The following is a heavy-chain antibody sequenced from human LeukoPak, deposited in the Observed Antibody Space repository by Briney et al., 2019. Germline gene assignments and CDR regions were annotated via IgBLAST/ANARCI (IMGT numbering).Heavy chain of an antibody. CDR2: IYYSGST. D-gene: IGHD6-19*01. CDR3: ARAVSGRFDY. J-gene: IGHJ4*02. Sequence: PSQTLSLTCTVSGGSMSPYHWGWIRQPPGKGLEWTGYIYYSGSTNYNPSLNSRVTISVDTSKNQFSLRLSSVTAADTAIYYCARAVSGRFDYWGQGTLVTVSS. CDR1: GGSMSPYH. V-gene: IGHV4-59*08.